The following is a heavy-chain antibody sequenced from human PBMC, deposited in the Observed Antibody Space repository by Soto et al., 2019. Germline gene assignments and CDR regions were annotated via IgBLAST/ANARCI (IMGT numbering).Heavy chain of an antibody. D-gene: IGHD3-9*01. CDR3: ARLIRYFDWLLSPPDY. CDR2: IYYSGTT. J-gene: IGHJ4*02. CDR1: GGSSSSSSYY. Sequence: SETLSLTCSVSGGSSSSSSYYWGWIRQPPGKGLEWIGNIYYSGTTYYNPSLKSRVTISVDTSKNQFSLRLSSLTAADTAVYYCARLIRYFDWLLSPPDYWGRGTLVTVSS. V-gene: IGHV4-39*01.